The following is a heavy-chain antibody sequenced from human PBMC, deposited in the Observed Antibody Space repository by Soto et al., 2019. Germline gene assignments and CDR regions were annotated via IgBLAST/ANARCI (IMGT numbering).Heavy chain of an antibody. CDR2: MKSKADGGAV. CDR3: ATRSAVSGAFNL. J-gene: IGHJ3*01. V-gene: IGHV3-15*05. D-gene: IGHD6-6*01. Sequence: DVQLVESGGGSVKPGGALRLSCEASGFTFSNAWMNWVRQAPGKGLEWVGRMKSKADGGAVDYAAPVRGRFTISRDYSNSSLYLQLNSLKPEDKAVYFCATRSAVSGAFNLWGQGTMVTVSS. CDR1: GFTFSNAW.